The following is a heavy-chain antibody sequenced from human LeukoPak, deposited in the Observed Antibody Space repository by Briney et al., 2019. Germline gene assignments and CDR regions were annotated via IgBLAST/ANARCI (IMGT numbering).Heavy chain of an antibody. CDR2: IKQDGNEK. CDR3: ARGPHDSSGYYLTL. CDR1: GFTFSSYW. J-gene: IGHJ2*01. V-gene: IGHV3-7*01. Sequence: SGGSLRLSCAASGFTFSSYWMTWVRQAPGKGLEWVGNIKQDGNEKYYVDSVKGRFTISRDNAKNPLYLQMNSLRAEDTAVYYCARGPHDSSGYYLTLWGRGTPVTVSS. D-gene: IGHD3-22*01.